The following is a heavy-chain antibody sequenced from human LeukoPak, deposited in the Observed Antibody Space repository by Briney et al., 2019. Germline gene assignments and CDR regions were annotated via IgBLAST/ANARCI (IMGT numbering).Heavy chain of an antibody. V-gene: IGHV3-48*03. CDR2: ISTTGTII. Sequence: PGGSLRLSCLASGFTFSSYEMNWVRQAPGKGLEWLSYISTTGTIIYYADSVKGRFTISRDNSKNTLYLQMNSLRAEDTAVYYCARDLMGIAYRGAFYYWGQGTLVTVSS. CDR3: ARDLMGIAYRGAFYY. CDR1: GFTFSSYE. D-gene: IGHD6-13*01. J-gene: IGHJ4*02.